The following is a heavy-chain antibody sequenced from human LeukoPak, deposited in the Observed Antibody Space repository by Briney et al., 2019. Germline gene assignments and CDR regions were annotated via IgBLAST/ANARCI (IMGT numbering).Heavy chain of an antibody. CDR1: GFTFNNLT. Sequence: PGGSLRLSCAASGFTFNNLTMHWVRQVPGKGLEWVSLISRDGGPIFYADSVKGRFTISRDNGKNSLHLQMNSLRPEDTALYYCAKDLTYYYYSAGYYYAGRDFHYGMDVWGQGTTVTVYS. J-gene: IGHJ6*02. V-gene: IGHV3-43*01. CDR2: ISRDGGPI. D-gene: IGHD3-22*01. CDR3: AKDLTYYYYSAGYYYAGRDFHYGMDV.